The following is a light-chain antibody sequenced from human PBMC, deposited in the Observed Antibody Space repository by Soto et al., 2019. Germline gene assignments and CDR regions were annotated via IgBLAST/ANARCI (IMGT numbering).Light chain of an antibody. J-gene: IGKJ1*01. CDR1: QSVSSN. CDR2: GAS. V-gene: IGKV3-15*01. Sequence: EIVMTQSPATLSVSPGERVTLSSRASQSVSSNLAWYQQKPGQAPRLLIYGASTRATGIPARFSGSGSGIEFTLTISSLQSEDFAVYYCQHYNNWPRTFGQGTKVEI. CDR3: QHYNNWPRT.